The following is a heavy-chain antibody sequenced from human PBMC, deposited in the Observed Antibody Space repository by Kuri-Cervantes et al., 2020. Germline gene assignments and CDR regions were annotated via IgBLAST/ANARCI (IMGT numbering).Heavy chain of an antibody. CDR2: IYSGGST. J-gene: IGHJ6*02. V-gene: IGHV3-53*01. CDR1: GFTVSSNY. CDR3: ARGYYDSSGYYYGMDV. Sequence: LSLTCAASGFTVSSNYMSWVRQAPGKGPEWVSVIYSGGSTYYADSVKGRFTISRDNSKNTLYLQMNSLRAEDTAVYYCARGYYDSSGYYYGMDVWGQGTTVTVSS. D-gene: IGHD3-22*01.